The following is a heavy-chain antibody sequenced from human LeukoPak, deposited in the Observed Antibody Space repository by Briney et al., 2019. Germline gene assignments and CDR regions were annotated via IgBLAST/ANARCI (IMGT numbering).Heavy chain of an antibody. V-gene: IGHV3-23*01. Sequence: GGSLRLSCAASGFTFSSYAMSWVRQAPGKGLEWVSAISGSGGSTYYADSVKGRFTISRDNSKNTLYLQMNSLRAEDTAVYYRAKSVVGATSTRLDPWGQGTLVTVSS. J-gene: IGHJ5*02. CDR3: AKSVVGATSTRLDP. CDR2: ISGSGGST. D-gene: IGHD1-26*01. CDR1: GFTFSSYA.